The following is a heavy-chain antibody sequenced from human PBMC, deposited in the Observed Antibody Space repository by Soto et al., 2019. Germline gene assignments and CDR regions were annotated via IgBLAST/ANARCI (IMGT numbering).Heavy chain of an antibody. CDR3: ARGQHWFDP. V-gene: IGHV3-11*05. Sequence: QVHVVESGGGLVKPGGSLRLSCAASGFTFSDYYMSWIRQAPGKGLEWVSYISTNTAYTNYADSVKGRFTISRDNAKKALYLQMNSLRDDDTSVYYCARGQHWFDPWGQGTLVTVSS. CDR2: ISTNTAYT. J-gene: IGHJ5*02. CDR1: GFTFSDYY.